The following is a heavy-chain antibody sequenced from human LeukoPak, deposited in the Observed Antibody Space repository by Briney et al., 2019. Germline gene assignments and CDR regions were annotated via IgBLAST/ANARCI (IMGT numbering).Heavy chain of an antibody. CDR3: ARTSGSYVSY. CDR1: GGSISSSSYY. D-gene: IGHD1-26*01. V-gene: IGHV4-39*01. J-gene: IGHJ4*02. CDR2: IYYSGST. Sequence: SETLSLTCTVSGGSISSSSYYWGWIRQPPGKGLEWIGSIYYSGSTYYNPSLKSRVNISVDTSKNQLSLKLSSVTAAGTAMYYCARTSGSYVSYWGQGTLVTVSS.